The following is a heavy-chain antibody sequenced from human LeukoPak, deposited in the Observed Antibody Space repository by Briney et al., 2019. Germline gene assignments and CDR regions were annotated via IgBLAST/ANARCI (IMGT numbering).Heavy chain of an antibody. J-gene: IGHJ3*02. CDR3: ARDNRYYYDSSGTGDAFDI. Sequence: GGSLRLSCAVSGFSFSNFWMSWVRQAPGRGLEWVANIHPEGNEKYHVESVKGRFTISRDNTKNLLFLQMNGLRVEDTAVYYCARDNRYYYDSSGTGDAFDIWGQGTMVTVSS. D-gene: IGHD3-22*01. V-gene: IGHV3-7*01. CDR1: GFSFSNFW. CDR2: IHPEGNEK.